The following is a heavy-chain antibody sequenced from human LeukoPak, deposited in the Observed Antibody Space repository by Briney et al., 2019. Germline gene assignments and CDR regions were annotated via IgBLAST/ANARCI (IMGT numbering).Heavy chain of an antibody. CDR2: ISSGGVNT. CDR3: AREEAPVGGSSFDY. J-gene: IGHJ4*02. D-gene: IGHD1-26*01. CDR1: GFTFSTYA. V-gene: IGHV3-64*02. Sequence: GGSPRLSCAASGFTFSTYAMHWVRQAPGKGLEHVSSISSGGVNTYCADTVRGRFTISRDNSKNTLYLHMGSLRAEDMAVYYCAREEAPVGGSSFDYWGQGTLVTVSS.